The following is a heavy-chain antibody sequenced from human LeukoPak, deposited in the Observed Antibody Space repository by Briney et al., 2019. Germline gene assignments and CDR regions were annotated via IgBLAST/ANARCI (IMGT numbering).Heavy chain of an antibody. J-gene: IGHJ5*01. Sequence: PSETLSLTCTVPGGSISSYYWSWIRQPPGKGLEWIGYIYYSGNTNYNPSLKSRVTISIDTSKNQLSLKLSSVIAADTAVYYCARGSGVANWFDSWGQGILVTVSS. V-gene: IGHV4-59*01. D-gene: IGHD5-12*01. CDR3: ARGSGVANWFDS. CDR2: IYYSGNT. CDR1: GGSISSYY.